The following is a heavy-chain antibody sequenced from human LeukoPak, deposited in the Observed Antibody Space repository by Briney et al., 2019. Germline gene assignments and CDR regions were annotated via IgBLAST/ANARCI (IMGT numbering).Heavy chain of an antibody. J-gene: IGHJ4*02. CDR1: GFTFSSYS. CDR2: ISGSGGST. Sequence: GGSLRLSCAASGFTFSSYSMNWVRQAPGKGLEWVSAISGSGGSTYYADSVKGRFTISRDNSKNTLYLQMNGLRAEDTAVYYCANTYLTTSDYWGQGTLVTVSS. V-gene: IGHV3-23*01. CDR3: ANTYLTTSDY. D-gene: IGHD4/OR15-4a*01.